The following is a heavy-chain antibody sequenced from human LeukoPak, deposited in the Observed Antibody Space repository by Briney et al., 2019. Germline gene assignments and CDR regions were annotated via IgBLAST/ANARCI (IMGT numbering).Heavy chain of an antibody. CDR3: ARASVHTPYYYYGMDV. V-gene: IGHV4-31*03. CDR1: GGSISSGGYY. Sequence: SQTLSLTCTVSGGSISSGGYYWSWIRQHPGKGLEWIGYIYYSGSTYYNPSLKSRVTISVDTSKNQFSLKLSSVAAADTAVYYCARASVHTPYYYYGMDVWGQGTTVTVSS. D-gene: IGHD2-15*01. J-gene: IGHJ6*02. CDR2: IYYSGST.